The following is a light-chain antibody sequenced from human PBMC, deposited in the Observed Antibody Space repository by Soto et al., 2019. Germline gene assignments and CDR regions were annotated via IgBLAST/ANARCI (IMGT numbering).Light chain of an antibody. CDR3: MQSPHWPPCT. CDR1: QSLVHSDGNTY. V-gene: IGKV2-30*02. J-gene: IGKJ1*01. Sequence: DVVLTQSPLSLPVTLGQPASISCRSSQSLVHSDGNTYLNWFLQRPGQSPRRLIYKISDRESGVPDRFSGSGSGTDVTLKISRVEAEDVGVYYCMQSPHWPPCTFGQGTKVEIK. CDR2: KIS.